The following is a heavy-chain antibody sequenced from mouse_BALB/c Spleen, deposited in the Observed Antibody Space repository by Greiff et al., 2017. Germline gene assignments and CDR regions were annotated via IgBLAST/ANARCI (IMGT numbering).Heavy chain of an antibody. CDR2: ISSGSSTI. J-gene: IGHJ3*01. CDR1: GFTFSSFG. D-gene: IGHD1-1*01. CDR3: ARELRGPWFAY. Sequence: EVQVVESGGGLVQPGGSRKLSCAASGFTFSSFGMHWVRQAPEKGLEWVAYISSGSSTIYYADTVKGRFTISRDNPKNTLFLQMTSLRSEDTAMYYCARELRGPWFAYWGQGTLVTVSA. V-gene: IGHV5-17*02.